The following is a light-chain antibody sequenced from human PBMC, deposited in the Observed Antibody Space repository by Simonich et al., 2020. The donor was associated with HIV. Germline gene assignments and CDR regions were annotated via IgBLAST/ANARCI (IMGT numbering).Light chain of an antibody. J-gene: IGKJ5*01. CDR3: QQYNNWPIT. V-gene: IGKV4-1*01. CDR1: HSVLYSSNNKND. Sequence: DIVMTQSPDSLAVSLGERATIKCKSSHSVLYSSNNKNDLYWYQQKPGQYPKLLIYWASTRESGVPDRFSGSGSGTEFTLTISSLQSEDFAVYYCQQYNNWPITFGQGTRLEIK. CDR2: WAS.